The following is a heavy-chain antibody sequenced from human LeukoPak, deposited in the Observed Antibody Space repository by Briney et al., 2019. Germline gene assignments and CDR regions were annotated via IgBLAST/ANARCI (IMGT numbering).Heavy chain of an antibody. CDR3: TRGFWSGYFFDY. J-gene: IGHJ4*02. V-gene: IGHV3-49*04. CDR2: IRSKAYGGTT. CDR1: GYTFGEYA. Sequence: GGSLRLSCTVSGYTFGEYAMSWVRQAPGKGLEWVAFIRSKAYGGTTEYAASVKGRFTISRDDSKSIAYLQMNSLKTEDTAVYDCTRGFWSGYFFDYWGQGTLVTVSS. D-gene: IGHD3-3*01.